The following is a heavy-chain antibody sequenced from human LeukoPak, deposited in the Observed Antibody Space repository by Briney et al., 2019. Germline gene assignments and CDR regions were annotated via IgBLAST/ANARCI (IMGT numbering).Heavy chain of an antibody. D-gene: IGHD6-13*01. CDR1: GFSFSRDW. V-gene: IGHV3-7*01. Sequence: PGGSLRLSCVDSGFSFSRDWMSWVRQAPGKGLEWVANIKQDGSEKYYVDSVKGRFTISRDNAKNSLYLQMNSLRAEDTAVYYCARDLGRGYSSSWYDYWGQGTLVTVSS. CDR3: ARDLGRGYSSSWYDY. CDR2: IKQDGSEK. J-gene: IGHJ4*02.